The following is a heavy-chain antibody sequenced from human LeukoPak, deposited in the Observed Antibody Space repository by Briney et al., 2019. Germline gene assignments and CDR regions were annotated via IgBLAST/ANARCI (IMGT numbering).Heavy chain of an antibody. CDR3: ARHFGT. V-gene: IGHV4-39*01. D-gene: IGHD3/OR15-3a*01. J-gene: IGHJ4*02. Sequence: SETLSLTCTVSGGSISSSYYYWGWIRQPPGKGLEWIGSIYYSGSAYYNPSLKSRVTISVDTSKNQFSLKLRSVTAADTAVYYCARHFGTWGRGTLVTVSS. CDR1: GGSISSSYYY. CDR2: IYYSGSA.